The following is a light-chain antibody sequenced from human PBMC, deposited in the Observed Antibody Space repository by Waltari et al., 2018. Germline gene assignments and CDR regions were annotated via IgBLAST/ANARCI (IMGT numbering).Light chain of an antibody. CDR3: QQRSNWPPALT. J-gene: IGKJ4*01. V-gene: IGKV3-11*01. CDR2: DAS. CDR1: QSVSSY. Sequence: EIVLTQSPVTLSLSPGERDTLSCRASQSVSSYLTWYQQKPGQAPRLLIYDASNRATGIPARFRGSGSGTDFTLTISSLEPEDFAVYYCQQRSNWPPALTFGGGTKVEVK.